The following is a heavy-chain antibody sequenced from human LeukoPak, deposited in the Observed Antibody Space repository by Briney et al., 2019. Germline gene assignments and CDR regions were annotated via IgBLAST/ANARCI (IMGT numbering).Heavy chain of an antibody. CDR1: GFTFSSYW. J-gene: IGHJ5*02. Sequence: GGSLGLSCAASGFTFSSYWMSWVRQAPGKGLEWVANIKQDGSEKYYVDSVKGRFTISRDNAKNSLYLQMNSLRAEDTAVYYCARENPGILGDWFDLWGQGTLVTVSS. V-gene: IGHV3-7*01. D-gene: IGHD2-15*01. CDR2: IKQDGSEK. CDR3: ARENPGILGDWFDL.